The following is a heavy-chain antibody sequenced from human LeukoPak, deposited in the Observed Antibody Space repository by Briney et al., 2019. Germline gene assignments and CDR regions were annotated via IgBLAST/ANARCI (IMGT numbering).Heavy chain of an antibody. Sequence: PPETLSLTCAVYGGSFSGYYWSWVRQPPEKGLEWIGEINHDGSTTYNPSLKSRVSISVETSRSQFSLKLSSVTAADTAMYHCAGIWLGNNAFDIWGRGTMVTISS. CDR2: INHDGST. V-gene: IGHV4-34*01. CDR1: GGSFSGYY. J-gene: IGHJ3*02. CDR3: AGIWLGNNAFDI. D-gene: IGHD3-10*01.